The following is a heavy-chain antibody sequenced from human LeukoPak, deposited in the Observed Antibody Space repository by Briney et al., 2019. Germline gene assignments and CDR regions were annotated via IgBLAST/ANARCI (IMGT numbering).Heavy chain of an antibody. CDR3: ARAGNCSSTSCYGVFDP. CDR2: INPSGGST. Sequence: ASVTVSCKASGYTFTSYYMHWVRQAPGQGLEWMGIINPSGGSTSYAQKFQGRVTMTRDASTSTVYMELSSLRSEDTAVYYCARAGNCSSTSCYGVFDPWGQGTLVTVSS. V-gene: IGHV1-46*01. CDR1: GYTFTSYY. J-gene: IGHJ5*02. D-gene: IGHD2-2*01.